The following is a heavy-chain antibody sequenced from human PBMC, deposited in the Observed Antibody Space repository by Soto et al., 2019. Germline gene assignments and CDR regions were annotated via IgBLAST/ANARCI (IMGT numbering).Heavy chain of an antibody. CDR2: INHSGST. Sequence: QVQLQQWGAGLLKPSETLSLTCAVYGGSFSGYYWHWIRQPPGKGLEWIGEINHSGSTNYNPSLKSRVTISVDTSKNQFSLKLSSVTAADTAVYYCARGWGRIFDYWGQGTQVTVSS. J-gene: IGHJ4*02. D-gene: IGHD7-27*01. CDR3: ARGWGRIFDY. CDR1: GGSFSGYY. V-gene: IGHV4-34*01.